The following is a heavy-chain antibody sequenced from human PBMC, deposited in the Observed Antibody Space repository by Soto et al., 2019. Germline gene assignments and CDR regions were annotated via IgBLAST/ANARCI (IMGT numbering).Heavy chain of an antibody. Sequence: QVQLVESGGGVVQPGRSLRLSCAASGFTSSSYGMHWVRQAPGKGLEWVAVIWYDGSAKYYGDSVKGRFTISRDNSKNTLYLQMNSLRAEDTAVYYCARDRNGYNSGPLDYWGQGNLVTVSS. J-gene: IGHJ4*02. CDR1: GFTSSSYG. CDR3: ARDRNGYNSGPLDY. CDR2: IWYDGSAK. D-gene: IGHD5-12*01. V-gene: IGHV3-33*01.